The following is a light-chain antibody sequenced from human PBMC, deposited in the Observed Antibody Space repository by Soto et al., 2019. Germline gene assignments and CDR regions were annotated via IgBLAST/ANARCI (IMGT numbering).Light chain of an antibody. CDR2: GAS. CDR3: QQYNSWPCT. V-gene: IGKV3-15*01. CDR1: QSVSSN. J-gene: IGKJ2*02. Sequence: EIGLTQSPATLSVSPGERATLSCRASQSVSSNLVWYQQKPGQAPRLLIYGASTRATGIPARFSGSGSGTAFTITISSLQSEDFAVYYCQQYNSWPCTCGHGTRLEI.